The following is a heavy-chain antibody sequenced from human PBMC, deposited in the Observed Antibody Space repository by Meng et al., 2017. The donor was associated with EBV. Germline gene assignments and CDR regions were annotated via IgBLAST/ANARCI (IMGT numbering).Heavy chain of an antibody. Sequence: QVRLVQCGAEVKKPGASVKVSCKASGYTFTGYYMHWVRQAPGQGLEWMGRINPNSGGTNYAQKFQGRVTMTRDTSISTAYMELSRLRSDDTAVYYCARVGIAVAGTGDYWGQGTLVTVSS. J-gene: IGHJ4*02. V-gene: IGHV1-2*06. CDR2: INPNSGGT. CDR3: ARVGIAVAGTGDY. D-gene: IGHD6-19*01. CDR1: GYTFTGYY.